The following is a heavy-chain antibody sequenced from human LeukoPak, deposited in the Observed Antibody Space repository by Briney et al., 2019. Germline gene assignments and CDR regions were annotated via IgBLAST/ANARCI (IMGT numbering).Heavy chain of an antibody. V-gene: IGHV3-23*01. D-gene: IGHD2-21*01. CDR1: GFTFSSYT. CDR2: ISGSGGST. CDR3: AKGTTPIINIEVVSGEVY. J-gene: IGHJ1*01. Sequence: GGSLRLSCAASGFTFSSYTRSWVRQAPGKGLEWISAISGSGGSTYYADSVKGRFTISRDNSKNTLYLQMNSLRAEDTAVYYCAKGTTPIINIEVVSGEVYWGQGTLVTVSS.